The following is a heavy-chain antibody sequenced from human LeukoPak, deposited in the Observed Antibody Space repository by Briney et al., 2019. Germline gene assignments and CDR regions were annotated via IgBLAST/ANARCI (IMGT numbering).Heavy chain of an antibody. J-gene: IGHJ5*02. D-gene: IGHD3-10*01. CDR2: IRFDGNNK. CDR1: GFTFSSYE. Sequence: PGGSLRLSCAASGFTFSSYEMNWVRQAPGKGLEWVAFIRFDGNNKYYADSVKGRFTISRDNSKNTLYLQMNSLRAEDTAVYYCAKRHYVSGSPTFDPWGQGTLVTVSS. CDR3: AKRHYVSGSPTFDP. V-gene: IGHV3-30*02.